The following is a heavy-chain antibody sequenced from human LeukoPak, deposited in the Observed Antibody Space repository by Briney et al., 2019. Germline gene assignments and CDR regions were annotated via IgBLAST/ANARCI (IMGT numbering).Heavy chain of an antibody. J-gene: IGHJ1*01. CDR2: INHSGST. CDR3: ARGGAARLHFQN. D-gene: IGHD6-6*01. V-gene: IGHV4-34*01. Sequence: SETLSLTCAVYGGSSSGYYWSWIRQPPGKGLEWIGEINHSGSTNYNPSLQSRVTISVDTSKNQFSLNLNSVTAADTAVYYCARGGAARLHFQNWGQGTLVTVSS. CDR1: GGSSSGYY.